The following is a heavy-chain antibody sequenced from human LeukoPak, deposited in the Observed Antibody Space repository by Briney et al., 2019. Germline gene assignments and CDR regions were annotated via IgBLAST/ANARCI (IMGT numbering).Heavy chain of an antibody. J-gene: IGHJ5*02. CDR2: INHSGST. CDR1: GGSFSGYY. Sequence: SETLSLTCAVYGGSFSGYYWSWIRQPPGKGLEWIGEINHSGSTNYNPSLKSRVTISVDTSKNQFSLKLSSVTAADTAVYYCARRGHSSSWYGNWSDPWGQGTLVTVSS. D-gene: IGHD6-13*01. V-gene: IGHV4-34*01. CDR3: ARRGHSSSWYGNWSDP.